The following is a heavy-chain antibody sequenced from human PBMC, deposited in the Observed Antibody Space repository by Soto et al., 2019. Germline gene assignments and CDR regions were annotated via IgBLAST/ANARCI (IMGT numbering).Heavy chain of an antibody. Sequence: LGGSLRLSCAASGFTVSSNYMSWVRQAPGKGLEWVSVIYSGGNTYYADSVKGRFTISRDSSKNTLYLQMNSLRAEDTAVYYRASSPLGYGDYHYWGQGTLVTVSS. D-gene: IGHD4-17*01. CDR3: ASSPLGYGDYHY. J-gene: IGHJ4*02. CDR1: GFTVSSNY. CDR2: IYSGGNT. V-gene: IGHV3-66*01.